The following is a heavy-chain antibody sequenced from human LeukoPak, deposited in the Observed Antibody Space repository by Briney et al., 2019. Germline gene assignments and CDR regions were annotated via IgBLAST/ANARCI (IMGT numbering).Heavy chain of an antibody. Sequence: GGSLRLSCAASGFTFNYAWMSWVRQVPGKGLEWVGQTVSEIDGGTTDYATPVKGRFTISRDDSKSTLYLQMNSLKIEDTAVYYCTTDEDWNYARRDVWGQGATVIVSS. CDR3: TTDEDWNYARRDV. CDR1: GFTFNYAW. V-gene: IGHV3-15*04. D-gene: IGHD1-7*01. J-gene: IGHJ6*02. CDR2: TVSEIDGGTT.